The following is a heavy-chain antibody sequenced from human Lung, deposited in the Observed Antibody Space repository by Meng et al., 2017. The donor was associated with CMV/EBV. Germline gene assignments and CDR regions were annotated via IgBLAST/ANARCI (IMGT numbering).Heavy chain of an antibody. CDR3: ARDPDYVQSYYFDY. Sequence: QVQWVGSWGGWVQPGRSLRLSCAASGFTFSSYAMHWVRQAPGKGLEWVAVISYDGSNKYYADSVKGRFTISRDNSKNTLYLQMNSLRAEDTAVYYCARDPDYVQSYYFDYWGQGTLVTVSS. CDR2: ISYDGSNK. V-gene: IGHV3-30-3*01. D-gene: IGHD4-17*01. CDR1: GFTFSSYA. J-gene: IGHJ4*02.